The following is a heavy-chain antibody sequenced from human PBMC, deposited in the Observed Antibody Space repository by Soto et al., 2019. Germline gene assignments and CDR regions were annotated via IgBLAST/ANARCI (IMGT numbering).Heavy chain of an antibody. CDR3: ARSFYTGSGGLFDY. CDR2: IIPMDDTT. CDR1: GDDFNSYS. D-gene: IGHD1-26*01. Sequence: VQLVQSGAEVKRPGSSVRVSCKASGDDFNSYSLNWVRQAPGQGLEWIGEIIPMDDTTEYSQRFQGTVTITADKSTSTSYMELNSLRFEDTAVYYCARSFYTGSGGLFDYWGQGTLVTVSS. V-gene: IGHV1-69*06. J-gene: IGHJ4*02.